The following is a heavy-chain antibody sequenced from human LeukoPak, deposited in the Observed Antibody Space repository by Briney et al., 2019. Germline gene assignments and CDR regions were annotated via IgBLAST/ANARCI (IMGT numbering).Heavy chain of an antibody. J-gene: IGHJ2*01. D-gene: IGHD6-19*01. CDR2: IKQDGSEE. CDR1: GFTFSSYW. CDR3: ARKCGPRGCRYFDL. V-gene: IGHV3-7*01. Sequence: GGSLRLSCAASGFTFSSYWMNWVRQAPGKGLEWVANIKQDGSEEDYMDSVKGRFTISRDNAKNSLYLQMNSLRAEDTAFYYCARKCGPRGCRYFDLWGRGNLVTVSS.